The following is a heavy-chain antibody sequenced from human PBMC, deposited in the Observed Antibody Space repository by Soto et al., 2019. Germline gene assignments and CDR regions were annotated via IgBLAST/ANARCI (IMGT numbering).Heavy chain of an antibody. CDR3: ARDFRDGYYFDY. CDR1: GFTFSSYW. J-gene: IGHJ4*02. V-gene: IGHV3-74*01. CDR2: INSDGSST. Sequence: GGSLRLSCAASGFTFSSYWMHWVRQAPGKGLVWVSRINSDGSSTSYADSVKGRFTISRDNAKNSLYLQMNSLRAEDTAVYYCARDFRDGYYFDYWGQGTLVTVSS. D-gene: IGHD5-12*01.